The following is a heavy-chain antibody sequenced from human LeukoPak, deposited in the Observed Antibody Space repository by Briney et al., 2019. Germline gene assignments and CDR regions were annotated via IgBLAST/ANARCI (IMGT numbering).Heavy chain of an antibody. D-gene: IGHD3-22*01. CDR2: IYWDDDR. J-gene: IGHJ4*02. CDR1: GFSLNTRGVG. CDR3: AHRKNYYDSSVFDN. Sequence: SGPTLVNPTQTLTLTCTFSGFSLNTRGVGVGWIRQPPGRALEWLAFIYWDDDRRYSPPLNSRLTITKDTSKNQVVLTMTNMDPVDTATYFCAHRKNYYDSSVFDNWGQGTLVTVSS. V-gene: IGHV2-5*02.